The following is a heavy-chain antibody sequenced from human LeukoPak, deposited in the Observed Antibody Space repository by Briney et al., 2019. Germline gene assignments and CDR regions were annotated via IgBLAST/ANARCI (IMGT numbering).Heavy chain of an antibody. V-gene: IGHV3-9*01. CDR3: AKVWMEGASGGLYFDY. CDR2: ISWNSGSI. J-gene: IGHJ4*02. CDR1: GFTFDDYA. D-gene: IGHD1-26*01. Sequence: PGGSLRLSCAASGFTFDDYAMHWVRQAPGKGLEWVSGISWNSGSIGYADSVKGRFTISRDNAKNSLYLQMNSLRAEDTALYYCAKVWMEGASGGLYFDYWGQGTLVTASS.